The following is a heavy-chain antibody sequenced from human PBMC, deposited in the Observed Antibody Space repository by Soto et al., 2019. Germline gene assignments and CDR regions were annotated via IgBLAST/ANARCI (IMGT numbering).Heavy chain of an antibody. CDR3: AIGESQWLVPFDY. CDR2: ISWNSDSI. CDR1: GFTFDDFA. Sequence: EVQLVESGGGLVQPGRSLRLSCAASGFTFDDFAMHWVRQAPGKGLEWVSGISWNSDSIDYADSVKGRFTISRDNAKNSLYLQMNSLRAGDTALYYCAIGESQWLVPFDYWGQGTLVTVSS. D-gene: IGHD6-19*01. J-gene: IGHJ4*02. V-gene: IGHV3-9*01.